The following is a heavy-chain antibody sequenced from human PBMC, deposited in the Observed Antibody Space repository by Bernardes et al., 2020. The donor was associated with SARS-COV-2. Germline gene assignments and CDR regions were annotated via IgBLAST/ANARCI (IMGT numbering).Heavy chain of an antibody. CDR3: ARGYGGSGSWSPDYYYFVLDD. V-gene: IGHV4-34*01. D-gene: IGHD6-13*01. J-gene: IGHJ6*02. CDR2: INDGGNT. Sequence: SETLSLTCAVYGGSFRGYYWSWIRQPPGKGLEWIGEINDGGNTNYNPSLKSRVSISVDTSKNQFSLKLTSVTAAETAVYYCARGYGGSGSWSPDYYYFVLDDWGQGTTVTGSS. CDR1: GGSFRGYY.